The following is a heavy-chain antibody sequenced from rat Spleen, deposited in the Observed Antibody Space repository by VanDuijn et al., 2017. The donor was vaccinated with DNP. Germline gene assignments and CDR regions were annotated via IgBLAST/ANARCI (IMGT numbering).Heavy chain of an antibody. D-gene: IGHD5-1*01. J-gene: IGHJ2*01. CDR3: ARWGGLGFDY. CDR2: ISYSGST. CDR1: GYSITNSY. Sequence: EVQLQESGPGLVKPSQSLSLTCSVTGYSITNSYWAWIRKFPGNKMEWMGYISYSGSTNYNPSLKSRISITRDTSESQFFLQLNSVTTEDTATYYCARWGGLGFDYWGQGVMVTVSS. V-gene: IGHV3-1*01.